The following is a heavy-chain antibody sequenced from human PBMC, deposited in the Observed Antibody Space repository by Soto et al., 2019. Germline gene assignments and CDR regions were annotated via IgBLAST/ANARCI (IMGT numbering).Heavy chain of an antibody. D-gene: IGHD2-15*01. CDR3: AKDQGGGLAAWIDYFDY. V-gene: IGHV3-23*01. Sequence: PGGSLRLSCAASGFTFSSYAMSWVRQAPGKGLEWVSAISGSGGSTYYADSVKGRFTISRDNSKNTLYLQMNSLRAEDTAVYYCAKDQGGGLAAWIDYFDYWGQGTLVTVSS. J-gene: IGHJ4*02. CDR2: ISGSGGST. CDR1: GFTFSSYA.